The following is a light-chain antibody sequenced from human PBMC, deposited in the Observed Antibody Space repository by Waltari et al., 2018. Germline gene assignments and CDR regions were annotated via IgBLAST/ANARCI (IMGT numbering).Light chain of an antibody. CDR1: SGSLSTTSY. CDR3: ALYMGSGIWV. J-gene: IGLJ3*02. CDR2: KAN. V-gene: IGLV8-61*01. Sequence: QTVVTQEPSLSVSPGGTVTLTCALSSGSLSTTSYATWYQQTPGPAPRPLVSKANARSSGVPDRFSGSILGNTAALTITGAQADDESDYYCALYMGSGIWVFGGGTRLTVL.